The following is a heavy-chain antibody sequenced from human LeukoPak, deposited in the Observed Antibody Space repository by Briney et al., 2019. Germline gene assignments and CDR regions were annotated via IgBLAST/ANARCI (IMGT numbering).Heavy chain of an antibody. D-gene: IGHD6-13*01. CDR1: GFTFGDYA. CDR3: TTGYSSSWYGEFDY. V-gene: IGHV3-49*04. Sequence: PGRSLRLSCTASGFTFGDYAMSWVRQAPGKGLEWVGSIRSKAYGGTTEYAASVKGRFTISRDDSKSIAYLQMNSLKTEDTAVYYCTTGYSSSWYGEFDYWGQGTLVTVSS. J-gene: IGHJ4*02. CDR2: IRSKAYGGTT.